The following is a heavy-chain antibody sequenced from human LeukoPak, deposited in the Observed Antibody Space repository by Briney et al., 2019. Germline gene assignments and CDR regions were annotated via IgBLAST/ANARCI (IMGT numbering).Heavy chain of an antibody. CDR2: IYSGGST. D-gene: IGHD3-22*01. Sequence: GGSLRLSCAASGFTVSSNYMSWVRQAQGKGLEWVSVIYSGGSTYYADSVKGRFTISRDNSKNTLYLQMNSLRAEDTAVYYCARNPYGNYYDSSGYFDYWGQGTLVTVSS. J-gene: IGHJ4*02. CDR1: GFTVSSNY. CDR3: ARNPYGNYYDSSGYFDY. V-gene: IGHV3-53*01.